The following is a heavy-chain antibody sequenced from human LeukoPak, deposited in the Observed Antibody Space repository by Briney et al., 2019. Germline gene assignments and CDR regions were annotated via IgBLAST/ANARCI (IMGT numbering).Heavy chain of an antibody. V-gene: IGHV4-59*01. D-gene: IGHD3-9*01. CDR2: IYYSGST. Sequence: SETLSLTCTVSGGSISSYYWGWIRQPPGKGLEWIGYIYYSGSTNYNPSLKSRVTISVDTSKNQFSLKLSSVTAADTAVYYCASHDILTGYSDYWGQGTLVTVSS. J-gene: IGHJ4*02. CDR1: GGSISSYY. CDR3: ASHDILTGYSDY.